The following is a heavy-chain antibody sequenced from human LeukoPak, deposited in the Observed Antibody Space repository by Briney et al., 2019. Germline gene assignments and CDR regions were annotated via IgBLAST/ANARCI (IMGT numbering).Heavy chain of an antibody. D-gene: IGHD1-26*01. CDR3: ARGEVGGTVDY. CDR2: IYYSGST. V-gene: IGHV4-59*01. J-gene: IGHJ4*02. Sequence: KPSETLSLTCTDSGGSISSYYWSWIRQSPGKGLEWIGYIYYSGSTNYNPSLKSRVTISVDTSKSQFSPKLSSVTAADTAVYYCARGEVGGTVDYWGQGTLVTVSS. CDR1: GGSISSYY.